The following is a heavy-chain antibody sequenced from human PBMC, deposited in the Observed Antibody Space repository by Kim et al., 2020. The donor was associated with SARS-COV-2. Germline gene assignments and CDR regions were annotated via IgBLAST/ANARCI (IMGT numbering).Heavy chain of an antibody. V-gene: IGHV4-59*01. CDR2: IYNNAKT. J-gene: IGHJ4*02. Sequence: SETLSLTCSVSGASITNYYWSWIRQSPGKGLEWIGYIYNNAKTKSNPSLRSRVTISVAASKNQFSLNLMSVTAADTAVYYCATAPLGAVRPPDSWGQGILVTVSS. CDR1: GASITNYY. D-gene: IGHD3-10*01. CDR3: ATAPLGAVRPPDS.